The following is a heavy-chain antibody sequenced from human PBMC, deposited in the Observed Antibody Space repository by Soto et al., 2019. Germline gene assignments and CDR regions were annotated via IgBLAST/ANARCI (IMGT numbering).Heavy chain of an antibody. V-gene: IGHV4-39*01. Sequence: PSETLSLTCTVSGGSISSSSYYWGWIRQPPGKGLEWIGNVYYGGSTYYNPSLKSRVTISVETSKSQFSLKLSSVTAADTAVYYCAGGDYYHSSGYYFYYYTLDVWGQRTTVTGSS. CDR1: GGSISSSSYY. CDR3: AGGDYYHSSGYYFYYYTLDV. J-gene: IGHJ6*02. CDR2: VYYGGST. D-gene: IGHD3-22*01.